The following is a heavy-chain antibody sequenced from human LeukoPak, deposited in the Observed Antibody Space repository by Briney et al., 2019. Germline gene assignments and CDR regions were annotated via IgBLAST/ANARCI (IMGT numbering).Heavy chain of an antibody. V-gene: IGHV1-2*02. J-gene: IGHJ6*02. Sequence: ASVKVSCKASGYTFTGYYMHWVRQAPGQGLEWMGWINPNSGGTNYAQKFQGRVTMTRDTSISTAYMELSRLRSDDTAVYYCAREESGSYYYYGMDVWGQGTTVTVSS. CDR3: AREESGSYYYYGMDV. CDR1: GYTFTGYY. D-gene: IGHD5-12*01. CDR2: INPNSGGT.